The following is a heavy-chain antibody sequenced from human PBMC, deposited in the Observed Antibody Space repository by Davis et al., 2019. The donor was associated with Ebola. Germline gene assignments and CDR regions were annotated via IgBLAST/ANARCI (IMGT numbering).Heavy chain of an antibody. D-gene: IGHD3-3*01. CDR2: IWYDGSNK. J-gene: IGHJ4*02. V-gene: IGHV3-33*06. Sequence: GESLKISCAASGFTFSSYGMHWVRQAPGKGLEWVAVIWYDGSNKYYADSVKGRFTISRDNSKNTLYLQMNSLRAEDTAVYYCAKGTARFLEWYHDYWGQGTPVTVSS. CDR3: AKGTARFLEWYHDY. CDR1: GFTFSSYG.